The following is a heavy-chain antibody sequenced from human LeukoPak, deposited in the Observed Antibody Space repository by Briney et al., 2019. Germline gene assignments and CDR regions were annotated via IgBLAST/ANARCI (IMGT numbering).Heavy chain of an antibody. CDR2: ISSSSSYI. Sequence: GGSLRLSCAASGFTFSSYSMNWVRQAPGKGLEWVSSISSSSSYIYYADSVKGRFTISRDNAKNSLYLQMNSLRAEDTAVYYCAKDRRVVYYMDVWGKGTTVTISS. CDR1: GFTFSSYS. V-gene: IGHV3-21*01. J-gene: IGHJ6*03. CDR3: AKDRRVVYYMDV. D-gene: IGHD2-15*01.